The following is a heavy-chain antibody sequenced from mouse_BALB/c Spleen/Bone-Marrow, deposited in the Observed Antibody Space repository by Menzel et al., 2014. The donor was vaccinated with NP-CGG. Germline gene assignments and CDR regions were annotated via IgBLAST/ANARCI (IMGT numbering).Heavy chain of an antibody. CDR3: ARPRDYYGYFDV. D-gene: IGHD2-4*01. CDR2: INADSSTK. Sequence: EVKVEESGGGLVQPGGSLKLSCAASGFDFSRYWMSWVRQAPGKGLEWIGEINADSSTKKYTPSLKDKFIISRDNAKNTLYLQMSKVRYEDTALYYGARPRDYYGYFDVWGAGTTVTVSS. V-gene: IGHV4-1*02. CDR1: GFDFSRYW. J-gene: IGHJ1*01.